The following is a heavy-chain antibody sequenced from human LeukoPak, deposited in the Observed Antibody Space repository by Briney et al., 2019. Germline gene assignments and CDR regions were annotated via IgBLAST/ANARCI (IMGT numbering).Heavy chain of an antibody. V-gene: IGHV3-23*01. CDR2: ISESGYT. Sequence: GGSPRLSCAASGFTFDSYAMSWVRQAPGKGLEWVSGISESGYTVYADSVKGRFTISRDNSRNTLFLQMNSLRPEDTAVYYCAKDAQGGSGSYSWGTFDYWGQGTLVTVSS. J-gene: IGHJ4*02. CDR3: AKDAQGGSGSYSWGTFDY. CDR1: GFTFDSYA. D-gene: IGHD3-10*01.